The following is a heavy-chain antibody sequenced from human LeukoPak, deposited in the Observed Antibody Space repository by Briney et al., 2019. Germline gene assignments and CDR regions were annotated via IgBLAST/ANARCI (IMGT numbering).Heavy chain of an antibody. J-gene: IGHJ4*02. CDR2: ISSSSSYT. D-gene: IGHD3-10*01. V-gene: IGHV3-11*06. CDR3: ARLPSSGYGSGPVDY. Sequence: GGSLRLSCAASGFTFSDYYMSWIRQAPGKGLEWVSYISSSSSYTNYADSVKGRFTISRDNAKNSLYLQMNSLRAEDTAVYYYARLPSSGYGSGPVDYWGQGTLVTVSS. CDR1: GFTFSDYY.